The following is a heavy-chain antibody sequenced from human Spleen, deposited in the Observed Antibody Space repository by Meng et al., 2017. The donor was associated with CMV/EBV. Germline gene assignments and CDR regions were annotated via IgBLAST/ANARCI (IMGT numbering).Heavy chain of an antibody. CDR1: GGTLSSYG. D-gene: IGHD2-2*02. V-gene: IGHV1-69*05. CDR3: ARGYCSSTSCYTGGWFDP. Sequence: SVKVSCKASGGTLSSYGISWVRQAPGQGLEWMGGIIPIFGTANYAQKFQGRVTITTDESTSTAYMELSSLRSEDTAVYYCARGYCSSTSCYTGGWFDPWGQGTLVTVSS. CDR2: IIPIFGTA. J-gene: IGHJ5*02.